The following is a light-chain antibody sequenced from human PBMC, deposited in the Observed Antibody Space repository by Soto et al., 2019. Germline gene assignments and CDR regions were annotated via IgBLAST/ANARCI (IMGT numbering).Light chain of an antibody. J-gene: IGKJ1*01. CDR3: QQYGSSSWT. Sequence: IVLTQSPGTLSLSPGERATLSCRASQSVSSSYLAWYQQKPGQAPRLLIYGTSSRATATPDRFSGSGSGTDFTLTISRLEPEDFAVYYCQQYGSSSWTFGQGTKV. CDR1: QSVSSSY. V-gene: IGKV3-20*01. CDR2: GTS.